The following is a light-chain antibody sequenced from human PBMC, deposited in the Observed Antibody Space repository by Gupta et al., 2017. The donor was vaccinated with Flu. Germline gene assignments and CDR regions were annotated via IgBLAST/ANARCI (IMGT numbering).Light chain of an antibody. CDR1: QGILTY. J-gene: IGKJ1*01. V-gene: IGKV1-39*01. CDR3: QQGSAIPST. CDR2: DAT. Sequence: GDRVTLTCRASQGILTYVNWYQQKPGKAPKLLLSDATRWQVGVPSRFSGSGSGTYFTLTINSLQIEDFATYFCQQGSAIPSTFGPGTKVEIK.